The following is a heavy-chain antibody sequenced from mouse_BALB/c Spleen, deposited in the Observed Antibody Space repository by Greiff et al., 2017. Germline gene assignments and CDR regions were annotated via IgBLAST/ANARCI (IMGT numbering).Heavy chain of an antibody. J-gene: IGHJ3*01. Sequence: VQLQQSGPDLAKPGASVKISCKASGYSFTGYSMTWVKQSPGKSLEWIGNITPYGGGTNYNQKFKGKATLTVDKSTSTANMQLKSLTSEDSAVYYCARDCRYDGFAYWGQGTLVTVSA. CDR1: GYSFTGYS. D-gene: IGHD2-14*01. V-gene: IGHV1-42*01. CDR3: ARDCRYDGFAY. CDR2: ITPYGGGT.